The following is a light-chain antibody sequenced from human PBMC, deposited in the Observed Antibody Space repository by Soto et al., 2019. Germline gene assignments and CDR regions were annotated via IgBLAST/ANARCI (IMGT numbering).Light chain of an antibody. V-gene: IGLV2-14*03. J-gene: IGLJ1*01. CDR2: DVS. CDR3: SSYSSITTYV. CDR1: SSDIGAYNS. Sequence: HSVLTQPASVSGSPGQSITISCTGTSSDIGAYNSVSWYQLHPGKAPKLMIFDVSSRPSGVSNRFSGSKSGNTASLTISGLQAEDEADYFCSSYSSITTYVFGTGTKVTVL.